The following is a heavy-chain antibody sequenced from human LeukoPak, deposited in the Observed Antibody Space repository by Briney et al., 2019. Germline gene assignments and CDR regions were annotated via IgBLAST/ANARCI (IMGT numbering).Heavy chain of an antibody. CDR1: GFTFSSHA. Sequence: GGSLRLSCAASGFTFSSHAMHWVRQAPGKGLEWVAIVSYDGEKKFYADSVKGRFAISRDNSKNTLSLQMNSLRPQDTAVYFCAKDRSTHNPWYYFDFWGQGTLVTVSS. CDR2: VSYDGEKK. D-gene: IGHD3-16*02. V-gene: IGHV3-30*09. CDR3: AKDRSTHNPWYYFDF. J-gene: IGHJ4*02.